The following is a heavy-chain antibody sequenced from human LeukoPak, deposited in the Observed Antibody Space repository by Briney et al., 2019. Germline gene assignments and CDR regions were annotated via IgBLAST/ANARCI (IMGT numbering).Heavy chain of an antibody. CDR2: IYHSGST. V-gene: IGHV4-38-2*02. CDR3: ARANVFTFGGVIAY. D-gene: IGHD3-16*02. J-gene: IGHJ4*02. Sequence: SSETLSLTCTVSGYSISSGYYWGWIRQPPGKGLEWIGSIYHSGSTYYNPSLKSRVTISVDTSKNQFSLKLSSVTAADTAVYYCARANVFTFGGVIAYWGQGTLVTVSS. CDR1: GYSISSGYY.